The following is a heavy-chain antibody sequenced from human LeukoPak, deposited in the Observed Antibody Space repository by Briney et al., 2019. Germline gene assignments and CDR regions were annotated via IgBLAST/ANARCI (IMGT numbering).Heavy chain of an antibody. CDR3: ARDWCTNGVCFSWYFDL. CDR2: ISAYNGNT. CDR1: GYTFTSYG. J-gene: IGHJ2*01. Sequence: ASVKVSCKASGYTFTSYGISGVPRAPGQGREWGGWISAYNGNTNYAQKLQGRVTMTTDTSTSTAYMELRSLRSDDTAVYYCARDWCTNGVCFSWYFDLWGRGTLVTVSS. D-gene: IGHD2-8*01. V-gene: IGHV1-18*01.